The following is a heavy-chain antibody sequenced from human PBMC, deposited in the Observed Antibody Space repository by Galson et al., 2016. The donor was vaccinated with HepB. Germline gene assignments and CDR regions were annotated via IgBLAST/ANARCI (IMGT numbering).Heavy chain of an antibody. J-gene: IGHJ6*02. CDR2: IWYDGSDK. CDR3: ATMLTYDFWCGLGSSDV. D-gene: IGHD3-3*01. CDR1: GFPFRSYG. Sequence: SLRLSCAASGFPFRSYGMNWVRQAPGKGLEWLAVIWYDGSDKYYADSVKGRFTITRDDSKNTLSLHVNSLSVDDTGVYYCATMLTYDFWCGLGSSDVWGQGTTVTVTS. V-gene: IGHV3-33*03.